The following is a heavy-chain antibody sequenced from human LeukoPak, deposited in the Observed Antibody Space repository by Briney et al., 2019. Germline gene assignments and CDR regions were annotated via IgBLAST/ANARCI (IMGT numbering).Heavy chain of an antibody. D-gene: IGHD5-18*01. CDR3: ARDNGYSYGIDY. CDR1: GGSISSYF. V-gene: IGHV4-59*01. CDR2: ALYTGST. Sequence: SETLSLTCSVSGGSISSYFWSWIRQAPGKGLEWVGYALYTGSTEYNPALKSRVTISLDTSNNQFSLRLSSVTAADTAVYYCARDNGYSYGIDYWGQGKLVTVSS. J-gene: IGHJ4*02.